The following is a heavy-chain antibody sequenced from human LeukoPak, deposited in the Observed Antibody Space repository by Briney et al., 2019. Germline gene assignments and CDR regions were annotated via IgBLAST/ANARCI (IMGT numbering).Heavy chain of an antibody. D-gene: IGHD2-15*01. CDR3: ARASRIWGYYYYYMDV. Sequence: SETLSLTCTVSGGSISSYYWSWIRQPPGKGLEWVGEINQSGRTNYNPSLKSRVTISVDTSRNQFSLKLSSVTAADTGVYYCARASRIWGYYYYYMDVWGKGTTVTVSS. V-gene: IGHV4-34*01. CDR2: INQSGRT. CDR1: GGSISSYY. J-gene: IGHJ6*03.